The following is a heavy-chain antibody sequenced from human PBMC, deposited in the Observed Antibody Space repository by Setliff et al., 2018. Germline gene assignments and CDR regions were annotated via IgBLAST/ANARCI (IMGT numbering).Heavy chain of an antibody. D-gene: IGHD5-18*01. V-gene: IGHV4-38-2*01. Sequence: PSETLSLTCAVSGYSISSGYYWGWIRQPPGKGLEWIGSINHSGSTYYNPSLKSRVTISVDASKNQFSLKLGSVTAADTAVYFCARVVAYIYPFDYWGQGTLVTVSS. J-gene: IGHJ4*02. CDR3: ARVVAYIYPFDY. CDR1: GYSISSGYY. CDR2: INHSGST.